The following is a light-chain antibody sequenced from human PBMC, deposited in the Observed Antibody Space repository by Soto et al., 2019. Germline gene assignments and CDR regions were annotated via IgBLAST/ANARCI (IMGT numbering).Light chain of an antibody. V-gene: IGKV3D-15*01. Sequence: EIVMTQSPPTLSVSSGERATLSCRASQSVGSKLAWYQQRPGQAPRLLIYDASNRATGIPARFSGSGSGTEFSLTISSLQSEDFAVYSCQQYGDWPGAFGGGTNVDIK. CDR1: QSVGSK. CDR2: DAS. J-gene: IGKJ4*01. CDR3: QQYGDWPGA.